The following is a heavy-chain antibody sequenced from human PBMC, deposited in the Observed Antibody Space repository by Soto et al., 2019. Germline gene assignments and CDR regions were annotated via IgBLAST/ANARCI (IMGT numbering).Heavy chain of an antibody. CDR3: TTLKGIDFWSATYGMDV. CDR1: GFTFSNAC. CDR2: IKSKTDGGTT. V-gene: IGHV3-15*07. D-gene: IGHD3-3*01. Sequence: EVQLVESGGGLVKPGGSLRLSCAASGFTFSNACMNWVRQAPGKGLEWVGRIKSKTDGGTTDYAAPVKGRFTISRDESKNTLYLQMNSLGTEDTDLYYCTTLKGIDFWSATYGMDVWGQGTTVTVSS. J-gene: IGHJ6*02.